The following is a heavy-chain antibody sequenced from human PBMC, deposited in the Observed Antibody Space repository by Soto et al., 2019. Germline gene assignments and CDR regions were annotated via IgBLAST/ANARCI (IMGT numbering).Heavy chain of an antibody. D-gene: IGHD3-10*02. J-gene: IGHJ5*02. V-gene: IGHV4-39*01. Sequence: SETLSLTCTVSGGSISSSSYYSGWIRQPPGKGLEWIGSMHYSGSTSYNPSLKSRVTISIDTSKNQFTLKLTSVTAADTAVYYCARDRSPYYYVWFDPWGQGTLVTVSS. CDR2: MHYSGST. CDR1: GGSISSSSYY. CDR3: ARDRSPYYYVWFDP.